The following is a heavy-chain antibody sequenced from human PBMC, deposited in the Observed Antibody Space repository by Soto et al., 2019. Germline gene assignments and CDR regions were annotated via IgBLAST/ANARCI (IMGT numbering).Heavy chain of an antibody. D-gene: IGHD1-26*01. Sequence: QLQLQESGPGLVKPSETLSLTCTVSGGSISSSSYYWGWIRQPPGKGLEWIGSIYYSGSTYYNPSLKSRVTISVDTSKNQFSLKLSSVTAADTVVYYCARLPRSGSYQLRYFDYWGQGTLVTVSS. V-gene: IGHV4-39*01. CDR1: GGSISSSSYY. CDR2: IYYSGST. CDR3: ARLPRSGSYQLRYFDY. J-gene: IGHJ4*02.